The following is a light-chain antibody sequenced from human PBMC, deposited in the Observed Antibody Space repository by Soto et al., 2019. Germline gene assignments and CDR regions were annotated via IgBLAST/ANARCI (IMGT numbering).Light chain of an antibody. V-gene: IGKV3-20*01. J-gene: IGKJ1*01. CDR1: QSVSNNY. CDR3: QQYGSSGT. Sequence: VLTQSPGTVSLSPGERATLSCRASQSVSNNYLAWYQQKPGQAPRLLIYGASNRATGIPDRFSGSGSGTDFTLTISRLEPEDFAVYYCQQYGSSGTFGQGTKVDVK. CDR2: GAS.